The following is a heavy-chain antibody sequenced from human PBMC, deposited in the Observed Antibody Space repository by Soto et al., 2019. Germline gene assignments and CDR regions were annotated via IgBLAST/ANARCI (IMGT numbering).Heavy chain of an antibody. Sequence: SETLSLTCTVSGGSISSGGYYWSWIRQHPGKGLEWIGYIYYSGSTYYNPSLKSRVTISVDTSKNQFSLKLSSVTAADTAVYYCARGGFSSGYYYFDYWGQGTLVTVSS. J-gene: IGHJ4*02. CDR3: ARGGFSSGYYYFDY. CDR1: GGSISSGGYY. D-gene: IGHD3-22*01. CDR2: IYYSGST. V-gene: IGHV4-31*03.